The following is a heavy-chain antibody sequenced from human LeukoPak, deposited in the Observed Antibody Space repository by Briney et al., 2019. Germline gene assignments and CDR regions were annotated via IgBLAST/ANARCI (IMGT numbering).Heavy chain of an antibody. CDR1: GYTLTELS. CDR2: FDPEDGET. J-gene: IGHJ3*02. V-gene: IGHV1-24*01. D-gene: IGHD6-6*01. Sequence: ASVKVSCKVSGYTLTELSMHWVRQAPGKGLEWMRGFDPEDGETIYAQKFQGRVTMTEDTSTDTAYMELSSLRSEDTAVYYCATDRAQLATLRGTFDIWGQGTMVTVSS. CDR3: ATDRAQLATLRGTFDI.